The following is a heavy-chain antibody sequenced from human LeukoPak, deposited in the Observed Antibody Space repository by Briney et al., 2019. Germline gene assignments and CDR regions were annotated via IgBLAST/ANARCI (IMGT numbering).Heavy chain of an antibody. CDR3: ASSSGSYYVALDY. D-gene: IGHD1-26*01. CDR1: GFTFNNYW. CDR2: INNDGSSA. J-gene: IGHJ4*02. V-gene: IGHV3-74*01. Sequence: GGSLRLSCAASGFTFNNYWIHWVRQVPGKGLVWVSRINNDGSSASYVDSVKGRFTISRDNAKNTLFLQMNSLRAEDTAVYYCASSSGSYYVALDYWGQGTLVTVSS.